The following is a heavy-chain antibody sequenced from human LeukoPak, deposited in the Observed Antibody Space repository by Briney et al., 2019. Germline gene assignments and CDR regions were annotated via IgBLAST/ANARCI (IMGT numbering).Heavy chain of an antibody. CDR2: IRNKANSYTT. D-gene: IGHD3-22*01. V-gene: IGHV3-72*01. Sequence: GGSLRLSCEASGFTFSDHYMDWVRQAPGKGPEWVGRIRNKANSYTTDYAASVKARFTISRDDSKNSVNLQMNSLKTEDTAVYYCTSPARSGYAFDIWGQGTMVTVSS. CDR1: GFTFSDHY. J-gene: IGHJ3*02. CDR3: TSPARSGYAFDI.